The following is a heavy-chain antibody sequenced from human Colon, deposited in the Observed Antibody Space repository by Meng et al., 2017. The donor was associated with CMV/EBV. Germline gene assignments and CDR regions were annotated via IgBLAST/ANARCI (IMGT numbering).Heavy chain of an antibody. J-gene: IGHJ6*02. Sequence: SETLSLTCTVSGGSISSGGYYWSWIRQHPGKGLEWIGYIYYSGSTYYNPSLKSRVTISVDTSKNQFSLKLSSVTAADTAVYYCARLWPYYYDSSNYYYYGMDVWGQGTTVTVSS. D-gene: IGHD3-22*01. CDR2: IYYSGST. CDR1: GGSISSGGYY. V-gene: IGHV4-31*03. CDR3: ARLWPYYYDSSNYYYYGMDV.